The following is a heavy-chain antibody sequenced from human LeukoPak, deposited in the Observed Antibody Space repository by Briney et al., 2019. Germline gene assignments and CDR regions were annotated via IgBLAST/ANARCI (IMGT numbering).Heavy chain of an antibody. J-gene: IGHJ5*02. CDR2: IYPGDSDT. CDR3: AGPPSPGYCRGDTCSDPFDP. V-gene: IGHV5-51*01. Sequence: GESLKISCKGSGYSFTSYWIGWVRQMPGKGLEWMGIIYPGDSDTRYSPSFQGQVTISVDKSISTAYLQWSSLKASDTAMYYCAGPPSPGYCRGDTCSDPFDPWGQGPLVTVSS. D-gene: IGHD2-15*01. CDR1: GYSFTSYW.